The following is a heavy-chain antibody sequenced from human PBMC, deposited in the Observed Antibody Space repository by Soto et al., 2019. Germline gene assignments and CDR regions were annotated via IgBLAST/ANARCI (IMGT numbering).Heavy chain of an antibody. CDR3: ARRASCSSTSCYDNFHYGLAV. CDR2: ITASNGNA. J-gene: IGHJ6*02. Sequence: ASVKVSCKASGYTFTNYGITWVRQAPGQGLEWMGWITASNGNANYAREIQGRLTLTRDTSTNTASMELRSLRSDDTAVYYCARRASCSSTSCYDNFHYGLAVWGQGTTVTVSS. CDR1: GYTFTNYG. D-gene: IGHD2-2*01. V-gene: IGHV1-18*01.